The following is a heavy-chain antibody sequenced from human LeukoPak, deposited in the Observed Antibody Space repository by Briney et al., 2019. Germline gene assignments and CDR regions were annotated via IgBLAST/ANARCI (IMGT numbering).Heavy chain of an antibody. CDR3: ARGPMRSWFDP. CDR1: GASISSYC. Sequence: SETLSLTCTVSGASISSYCWSWIRQSPGKGLEWIGYIYYSGSANYNPSLKSRVTISLDTSKNQFSLKLTSITAADTAVYYCARGPMRSWFDPWGQGTLVTVSS. CDR2: IYYSGSA. V-gene: IGHV4-59*12. J-gene: IGHJ5*02.